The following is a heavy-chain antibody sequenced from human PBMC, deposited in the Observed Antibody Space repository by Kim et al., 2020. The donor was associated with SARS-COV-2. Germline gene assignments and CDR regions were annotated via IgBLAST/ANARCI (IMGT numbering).Heavy chain of an antibody. D-gene: IGHD3-22*01. CDR1: GFTFSRYW. CDR3: ARRAVDSSGTYYFDY. Sequence: GGSLRLSCAASGFTFSRYWMHWVRQPPGKGLVWVSRIYSDGSGTSYADSVKGRFTISRDNAKNTLYLQKNSLRAEDTALYYCARRAVDSSGTYYFDYWG. J-gene: IGHJ4*01. CDR2: IYSDGSGT. V-gene: IGHV3-74*01.